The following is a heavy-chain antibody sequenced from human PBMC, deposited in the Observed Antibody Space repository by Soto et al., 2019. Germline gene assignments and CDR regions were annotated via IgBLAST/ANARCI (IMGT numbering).Heavy chain of an antibody. Sequence: GASVKVSCKASGDTFTSYDINWVRQATGQGLEWMGWINPNTGYTDYAQKFQGRGTLTGNTSITTAYMELSSLRSEDTAVYYCVRGRVMITFAVVTVIDSWGQASPVTVSS. CDR1: GDTFTSYD. D-gene: IGHD3-16*02. CDR2: INPNTGYT. V-gene: IGHV1-8*01. CDR3: VRGRVMITFAVVTVIDS. J-gene: IGHJ4*02.